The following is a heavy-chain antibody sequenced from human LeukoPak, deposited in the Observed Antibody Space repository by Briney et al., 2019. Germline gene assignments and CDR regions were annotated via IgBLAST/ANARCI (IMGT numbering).Heavy chain of an antibody. CDR1: GYTFTGYY. Sequence: ASVKVSCKASGYTFTGYYIHWVRQAPGQGLEWMGWINPNSGGTNYAQKFQGRVTMTRDTSISAAYMELSRLRSDDTAVYYCARVVVVAGLDYWGQGTLVTVSS. CDR3: ARVVVVAGLDY. D-gene: IGHD2-15*01. CDR2: INPNSGGT. J-gene: IGHJ4*02. V-gene: IGHV1-2*02.